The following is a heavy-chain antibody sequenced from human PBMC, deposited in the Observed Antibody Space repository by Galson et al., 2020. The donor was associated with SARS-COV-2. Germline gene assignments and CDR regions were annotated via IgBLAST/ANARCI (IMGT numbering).Heavy chain of an antibody. Sequence: ASVQVSCKASGYTFTGYYMHWVRQAPGQGLEWMGWINPNSGGTNYAQKFQGRVTMTRDTSISTAYMELSRLRSDDTAVYYCARGNKDIVVVPAAMSGGANWFDPWGQGTLVTVSS. V-gene: IGHV1-2*02. D-gene: IGHD2-2*01. CDR2: INPNSGGT. J-gene: IGHJ5*02. CDR1: GYTFTGYY. CDR3: ARGNKDIVVVPAAMSGGANWFDP.